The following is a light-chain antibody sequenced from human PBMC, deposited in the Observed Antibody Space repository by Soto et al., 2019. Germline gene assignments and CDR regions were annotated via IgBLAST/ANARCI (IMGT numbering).Light chain of an antibody. Sequence: QAVVTQPPSVSAAPGQKVTISCSGSSSNIGNNYVSWYQQLPGTAPKLLIYENNKRPSGIPDRFSGSKSGTSATLGITGLQTGDEADYYCGTWDNSLTVVVFGGGTKLTVL. CDR1: SSNIGNNY. J-gene: IGLJ2*01. CDR2: ENN. V-gene: IGLV1-51*02. CDR3: GTWDNSLTVVV.